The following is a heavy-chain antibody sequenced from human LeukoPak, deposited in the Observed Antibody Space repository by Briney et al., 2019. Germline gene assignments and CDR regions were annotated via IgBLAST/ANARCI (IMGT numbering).Heavy chain of an antibody. V-gene: IGHV3-64D*09. CDR1: GFTFSSYT. CDR3: AQAPNGDSSR. CDR2: ISSNGGST. D-gene: IGHD4-17*01. J-gene: IGHJ4*02. Sequence: PGGSLRLSCSASGFTFSSYTMHWVRQAPGKGLEYVSAISSNGGSTNYADSVKGRFTVSRDNSKNTLYLQMSSLRADDTAVYYCAQAPNGDSSRWGQGTLVTVSS.